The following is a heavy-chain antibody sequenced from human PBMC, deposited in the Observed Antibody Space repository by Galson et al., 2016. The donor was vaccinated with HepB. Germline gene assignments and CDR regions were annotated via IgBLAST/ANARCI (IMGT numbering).Heavy chain of an antibody. Sequence: CAISGDSVSSNSAAWHWIRQSPSRGLEWLGRTYYRSKWYNDYTVSVKGRITINPDTSKNQLSLQLNSVTPEDTAVYYCARQYGTYFAYWGRGTLVTVSS. CDR1: GDSVSSNSAA. J-gene: IGHJ4*02. CDR2: TYYRSKWYN. V-gene: IGHV6-1*01. CDR3: ARQYGTYFAY. D-gene: IGHD4-17*01.